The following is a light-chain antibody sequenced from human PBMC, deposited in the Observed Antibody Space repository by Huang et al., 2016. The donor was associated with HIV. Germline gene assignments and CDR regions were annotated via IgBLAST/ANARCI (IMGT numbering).Light chain of an antibody. CDR2: WAS. CDR1: QSVLDRSDNRNY. V-gene: IGKV4-1*01. CDR3: QQYYSLPYT. Sequence: DIVMTQSPDSLPVSLGERATIHCKSSQSVLDRSDNRNYLVWYQQKSGQPPKLLIYWASTRESGVPDRFSGSGSGTDFTLIIDSLQAEDVAVYYCQQYYSLPYTFGQGTKLEIK. J-gene: IGKJ2*01.